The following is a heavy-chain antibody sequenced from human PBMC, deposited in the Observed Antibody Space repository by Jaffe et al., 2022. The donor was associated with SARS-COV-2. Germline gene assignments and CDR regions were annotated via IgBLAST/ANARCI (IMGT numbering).Heavy chain of an antibody. CDR1: GFTFSNYD. Sequence: EVQLLESGGGLVQPGGSLRLSCAASGFTFSNYDMNWVRQAPGKGLEWVSAISDSGDSTYYADSVKGRFTISRDNSKNTLYLQLSSLRAEDTAVYYCAKVGEGSGGGYHYGMDVWGQGTTVTVSS. J-gene: IGHJ6*02. CDR2: ISDSGDST. V-gene: IGHV3-23*01. D-gene: IGHD3-10*01. CDR3: AKVGEGSGGGYHYGMDV.